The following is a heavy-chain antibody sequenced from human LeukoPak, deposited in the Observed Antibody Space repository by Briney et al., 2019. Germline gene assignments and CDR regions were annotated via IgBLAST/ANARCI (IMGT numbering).Heavy chain of an antibody. CDR2: INHSGST. J-gene: IGHJ4*02. CDR3: AREPSTVRSFDY. V-gene: IGHV4-34*01. CDR1: GGSFSGYY. D-gene: IGHD4-11*01. Sequence: PSETLSLTCAVYGGSFSGYYWSWIRQPPGKGLEWIGEINHSGSTNYNPSLKSRVTISVDTSKNQFSLKLSSVTAADTAVYYCAREPSTVRSFDYWGQGTLVTVSS.